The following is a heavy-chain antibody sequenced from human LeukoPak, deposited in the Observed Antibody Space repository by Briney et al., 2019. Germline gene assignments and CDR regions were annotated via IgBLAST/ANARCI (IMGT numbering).Heavy chain of an antibody. CDR2: INHSGST. V-gene: IGHV4-34*01. Sequence: SETLPLTCAVYGGSFSGYYWSWIRQPPGKGLEWIGEINHSGSTNYNPSLKSRVTISVDTSKNQFSLKLSSVTAADTAVYYCARDYYGSGSYPDYWGQGTLVTVSS. J-gene: IGHJ4*02. D-gene: IGHD3-10*01. CDR3: ARDYYGSGSYPDY. CDR1: GGSFSGYY.